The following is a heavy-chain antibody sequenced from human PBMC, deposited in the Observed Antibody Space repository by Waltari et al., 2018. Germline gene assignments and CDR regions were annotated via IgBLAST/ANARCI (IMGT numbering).Heavy chain of an antibody. CDR2: IYYSGST. V-gene: IGHV4-59*01. J-gene: IGHJ6*03. Sequence: QVQLQESGPGLVKPSETLSLTCTVPGGSISSYYWSWIRQPPGKGLGGIGYIYYSGSTNYNPSLKSRVTISVDTSKNQFSLKLSSVTAADTAVYYCARGEYYDFWSGYRENYYYYMDVWGKGATVTVSS. D-gene: IGHD3-3*01. CDR1: GGSISSYY. CDR3: ARGEYYDFWSGYRENYYYYMDV.